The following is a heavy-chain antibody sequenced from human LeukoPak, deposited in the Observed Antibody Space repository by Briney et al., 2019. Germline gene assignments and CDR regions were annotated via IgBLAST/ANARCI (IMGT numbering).Heavy chain of an antibody. CDR1: GGSFSGYY. J-gene: IGHJ4*02. V-gene: IGHV4-34*01. D-gene: IGHD3-10*01. CDR2: INHSGST. Sequence: SETLSLTCAVYGGSFSGYYWSWIRQPPGKGLEWIGEINHSGSTNYNPSLKSRVTISVDTSKNQFSLKLSSVTAADTAVYYCAGMVRGRYSFDYWGQGTLVTVSS. CDR3: AGMVRGRYSFDY.